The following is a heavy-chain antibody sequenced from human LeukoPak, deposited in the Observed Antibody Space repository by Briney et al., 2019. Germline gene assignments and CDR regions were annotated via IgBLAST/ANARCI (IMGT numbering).Heavy chain of an antibody. V-gene: IGHV4-4*02. CDR3: SGENGAFSPFGY. CDR2: IAQTGLT. D-gene: IGHD2-8*01. J-gene: IGHJ4*02. Sequence: SGTLSLTCGLSGGSISKTNWWSWVRQPPGQGLEWSGEIAQTGLTHNNPSLESRLTVSLDKSKDQLSPNLTSVTAANTAVYFCSGENGAFSPFGYWGQGTLVTVLS. CDR1: GGSISKTNW.